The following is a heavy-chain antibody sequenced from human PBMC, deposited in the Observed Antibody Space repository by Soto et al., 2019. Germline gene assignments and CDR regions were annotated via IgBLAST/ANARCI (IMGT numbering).Heavy chain of an antibody. V-gene: IGHV1-2*02. CDR1: GYTFTDYY. J-gene: IGHJ6*02. CDR2: INPNSGGT. Sequence: ASVKVSCKASGYTFTDYYIHWVRQAPGQGLEWMGWINPNSGGTNYAQKFQGRVTITRDTSISTAYMELSRLRSDDTAVYYCARVGEYRLLYGYYYYGMDVWGQGTTVTVSS. D-gene: IGHD2-2*02. CDR3: ARVGEYRLLYGYYYYGMDV.